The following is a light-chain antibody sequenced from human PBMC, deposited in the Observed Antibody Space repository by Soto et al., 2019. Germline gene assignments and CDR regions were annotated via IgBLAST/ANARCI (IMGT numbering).Light chain of an antibody. V-gene: IGLV2-14*03. Sequence: QSALTQPASVSGSPGQSITISCTGTSSDVGAYNYVSWYQQYPGKAPKLMIYDVTSRPSGVSNRFSGSKSGNAASLTISGLQAEDEADYYCCSYTSSSSIVFGTGTKVTVL. CDR1: SSDVGAYNY. CDR2: DVT. CDR3: CSYTSSSSIV. J-gene: IGLJ1*01.